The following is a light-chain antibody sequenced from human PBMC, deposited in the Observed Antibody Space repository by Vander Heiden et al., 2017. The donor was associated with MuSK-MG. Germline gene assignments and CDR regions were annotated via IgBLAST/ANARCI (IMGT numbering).Light chain of an antibody. CDR3: QVWDSSSDHPGV. Sequence: SYVLTQPPSVSVAPGQTASITCGGSNIGSKSVHWYQPKPGRAPVLVVYDDSERPSGIPGRFSGSNSGNTATLTISRVEAGDEADDYCQVWDSSSDHPGVFGTGTKVTVL. V-gene: IGLV3-21*02. CDR2: DDS. J-gene: IGLJ1*01. CDR1: NIGSKS.